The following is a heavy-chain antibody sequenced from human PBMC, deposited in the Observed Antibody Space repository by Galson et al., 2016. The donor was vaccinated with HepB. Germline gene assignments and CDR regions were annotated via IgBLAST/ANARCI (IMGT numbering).Heavy chain of an antibody. Sequence: RLSCAASGFTFNNAWMNWVRQAPGKGLEWVGRIKNKNDGGTTDYAAPVKGRFSISGDDSKNTLYLQMNSLKTEDTAVYYCTTEKAYCSGDSCYSSWFDPWGQGTLVTVSS. CDR3: TTEKAYCSGDSCYSSWFDP. CDR1: GFTFNNAW. J-gene: IGHJ5*02. V-gene: IGHV3-15*07. D-gene: IGHD2-15*01. CDR2: IKNKNDGGTT.